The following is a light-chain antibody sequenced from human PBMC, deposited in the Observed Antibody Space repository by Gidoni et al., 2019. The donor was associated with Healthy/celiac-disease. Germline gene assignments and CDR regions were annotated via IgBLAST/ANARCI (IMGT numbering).Light chain of an antibody. CDR2: AAS. CDR3: QQSYSTRGT. Sequence: DIQMTQSPFSLSASVGDRVTITCRASQNISSYLNWYQQKPGKAPKLLIYAASSLQSGVPSRFSGSGSGTDFTLTISSLQPEDFATYYCQQSYSTRGTFGQGTKVEIK. J-gene: IGKJ1*01. V-gene: IGKV1-39*01. CDR1: QNISSY.